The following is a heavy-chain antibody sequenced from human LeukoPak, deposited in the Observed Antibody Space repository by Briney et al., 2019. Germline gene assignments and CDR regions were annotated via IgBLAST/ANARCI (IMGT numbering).Heavy chain of an antibody. D-gene: IGHD3-22*01. J-gene: IGHJ4*02. Sequence: GGSLRLSCAASGFTFSSYWMSWVRQAPGKGLEWEANIKQDGSEKYYVDSVKGRFTISRDNAKNSLYLQMNSLRAEDTAVYYCARDVGADYYDSSGYYDYWGQGTLVTVSS. V-gene: IGHV3-7*01. CDR3: ARDVGADYYDSSGYYDY. CDR2: IKQDGSEK. CDR1: GFTFSSYW.